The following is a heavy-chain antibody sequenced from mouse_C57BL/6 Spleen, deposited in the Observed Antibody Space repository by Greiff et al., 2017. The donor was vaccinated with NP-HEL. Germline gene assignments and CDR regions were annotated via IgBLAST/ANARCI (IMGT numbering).Heavy chain of an antibody. V-gene: IGHV1-69*01. CDR1: GYTFTSYW. D-gene: IGHD2-4*01. CDR3: ARGLYDYERGFAY. Sequence: VQLQQSGAELVMPGASVKLSCKASGYTFTSYWMHWVKQRPGQGLEWIGEIDPSDSYTNYNQKFKGKSTLTVDKSSSTAYMQLSSLTSEDSAVYYCARGLYDYERGFAYWGQGTLVTVSA. J-gene: IGHJ3*01. CDR2: IDPSDSYT.